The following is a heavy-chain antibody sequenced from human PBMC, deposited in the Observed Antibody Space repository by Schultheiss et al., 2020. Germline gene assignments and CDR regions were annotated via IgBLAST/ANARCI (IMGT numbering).Heavy chain of an antibody. V-gene: IGHV3-74*01. CDR3: ARKGSGNHYHFDY. D-gene: IGHD2-15*01. J-gene: IGHJ4*02. Sequence: GGSLRLSCAASGFTFSSYAMHWVRQAPGKGLEWVSRINSDGSSTSYADSVKGRFTISRDNSKNTLHLQMNSLRAEDTAVYYCARKGSGNHYHFDYWGQGTLVTVSS. CDR2: INSDGSST. CDR1: GFTFSSYA.